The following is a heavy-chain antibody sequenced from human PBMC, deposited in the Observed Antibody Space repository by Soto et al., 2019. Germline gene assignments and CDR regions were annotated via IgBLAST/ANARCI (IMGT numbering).Heavy chain of an antibody. D-gene: IGHD3-9*01. CDR1: GGSFSSSPGYY. CDR2: VHPSGNT. CDR3: TTGGDAWMTGL. V-gene: IGHV4-39*02. J-gene: IGHJ4*02. Sequence: QLQLQESGPGLVKPSETLSLTCTVSGGSFSSSPGYYWGWMRQPPGKGLEWIGTVHPSGNTYYNPSFKSRVTISKASAMNHLSLQLTSVTAADTAIYYCTTGGDAWMTGLWGQGTLVTASS.